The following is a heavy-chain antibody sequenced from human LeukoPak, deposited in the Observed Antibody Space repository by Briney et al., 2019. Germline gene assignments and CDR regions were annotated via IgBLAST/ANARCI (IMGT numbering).Heavy chain of an antibody. CDR2: ISGDGVTT. CDR3: ARDAPRGGFDY. V-gene: IGHV3-43*02. CDR1: GLNFGDYD. D-gene: IGHD3-10*01. Sequence: GGSLRLSCAVSGLNFGDYDMHWVRQVPGKGLEWVTLISGDGVTTYYADSVKGRFTVSRDNSKNLLYLQMNSLRAEDTAVYYCARDAPRGGFDYWGQGTLVTVSS. J-gene: IGHJ4*02.